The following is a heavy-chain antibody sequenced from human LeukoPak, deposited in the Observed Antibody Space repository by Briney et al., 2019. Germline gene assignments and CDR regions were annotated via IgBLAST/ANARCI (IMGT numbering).Heavy chain of an antibody. CDR2: IYYSGST. Sequence: PSETLSLTCTVSGGSITNNNYYWDWIRQPPGKGLEWVGSIYYSGSTYYNPSLRSRVTISVDTSKNQFSLKLNSVTAADTAVYYCARLRQDYYYDSSGSSSYFDLWGQGTLVTVSS. V-gene: IGHV4-39*01. CDR1: GGSITNNNYY. J-gene: IGHJ4*02. CDR3: ARLRQDYYYDSSGSSSYFDL. D-gene: IGHD3-22*01.